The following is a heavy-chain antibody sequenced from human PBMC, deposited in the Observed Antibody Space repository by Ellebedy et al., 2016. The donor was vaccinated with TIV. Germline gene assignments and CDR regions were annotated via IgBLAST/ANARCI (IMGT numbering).Heavy chain of an antibody. Sequence: SQTLSLTCAVYGGSFSGYYWSWIRQPPGKGLEWIGEINHSGSTNYNPSLKSRVTISVDTSKNQFSLKLSSVTAADTAVYYCARPGQGSSSIYYFDYWGQGTLVTVSS. J-gene: IGHJ4*02. CDR3: ARPGQGSSSIYYFDY. CDR2: INHSGST. CDR1: GGSFSGYY. V-gene: IGHV4-34*01. D-gene: IGHD6-6*01.